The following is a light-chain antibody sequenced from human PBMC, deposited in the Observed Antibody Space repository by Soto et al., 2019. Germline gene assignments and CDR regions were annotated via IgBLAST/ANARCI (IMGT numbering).Light chain of an antibody. CDR2: DAS. CDR3: QQRSTLFT. CDR1: QRLSNF. Sequence: EIVLTQSPATLSLSPGERATLSCRASQRLSNFLAWYQQKPGQAPRLLIYDASNKATGIPVRFSGSGSGTDFTLTISSLEPEDFAVYYCQQRSTLFTFGPGTTVEIK. V-gene: IGKV3-11*01. J-gene: IGKJ3*01.